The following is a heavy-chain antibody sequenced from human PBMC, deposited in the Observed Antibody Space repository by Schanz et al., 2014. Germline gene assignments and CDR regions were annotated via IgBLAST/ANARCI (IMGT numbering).Heavy chain of an antibody. CDR3: ATRTMPGTFDI. CDR2: FIPILDVG. V-gene: IGHV1-69*04. D-gene: IGHD2-2*01. J-gene: IGHJ3*02. Sequence: QVQLVQSGAEVRKPGASVKVSCKASGYTFISYGISWVRQAPGQGLEWVGRFIPILDVGNYAQQFQGRVTFTADKSTSTSYMELSSLRYEDTALYCCATRTMPGTFDIWGQGTMVTVSS. CDR1: GYTFISYG.